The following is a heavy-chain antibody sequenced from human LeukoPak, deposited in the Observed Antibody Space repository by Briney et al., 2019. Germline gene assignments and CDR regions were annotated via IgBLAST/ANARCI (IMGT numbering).Heavy chain of an antibody. CDR1: GFTFSITY. D-gene: IGHD6-19*01. CDR2: IYGGGDA. CDR3: ARVQFQWFDP. J-gene: IGHJ5*02. Sequence: QAGGSLRLSCAASGFTFSITYMAWVRQAPGKGLEGVSVIYGGGDAYYADSVKGRLTIARDNSKKTLYLQMNTLRVEDTAVYYCARVQFQWFDPWGQGTLVTVSS. V-gene: IGHV3-66*01.